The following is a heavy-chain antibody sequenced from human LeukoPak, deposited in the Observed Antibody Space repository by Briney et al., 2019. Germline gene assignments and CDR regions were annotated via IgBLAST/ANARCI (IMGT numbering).Heavy chain of an antibody. CDR1: GFTLSPYW. D-gene: IGHD2-15*01. J-gene: IGHJ4*02. Sequence: RGALRLSCAASGFTLSPYWMNWFRQAPGKGLEWVPLIKEDGSEELYDGAVEGRFSTSRDSGKNSLYLQMNSLGADDTAVYYCAGGAGWLSDYWGQGTLVTVSS. CDR3: AGGAGWLSDY. V-gene: IGHV3-7*03. CDR2: IKEDGSEE.